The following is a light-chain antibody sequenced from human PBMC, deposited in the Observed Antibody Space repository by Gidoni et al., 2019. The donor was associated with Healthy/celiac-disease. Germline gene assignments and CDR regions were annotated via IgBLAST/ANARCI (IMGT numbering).Light chain of an antibody. J-gene: IGKJ1*01. Sequence: EIVMTQSPATLPVSPGERATLSCRASQSVRSNLAWYQQKPGQAPRLLIYGASTRATGIPARLSGSGSGTEFTLTISSMQSEDFAVYYCQQYNNWLGTFGKGTKVESK. CDR2: GAS. CDR3: QQYNNWLGT. CDR1: QSVRSN. V-gene: IGKV3-15*01.